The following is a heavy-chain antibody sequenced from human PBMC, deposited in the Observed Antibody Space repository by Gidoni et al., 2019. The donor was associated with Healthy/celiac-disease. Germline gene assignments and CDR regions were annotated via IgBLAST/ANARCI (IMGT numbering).Heavy chain of an antibody. CDR3: ARDYPNYDFWSGFSYYYGMDV. D-gene: IGHD3-3*01. V-gene: IGHV3-48*02. J-gene: IGHJ6*02. CDR1: GFTFRSYS. Sequence: EVQLVESGGGLVQPGGSLRLSCAASGFTFRSYSMNWVRQAPGTGLEWVSYISSSSSTIYYADSVKGRFTISRDNAKNSLYLQMNSLRDEDTAVYYCARDYPNYDFWSGFSYYYGMDVWGQGTTVTVSS. CDR2: ISSSSSTI.